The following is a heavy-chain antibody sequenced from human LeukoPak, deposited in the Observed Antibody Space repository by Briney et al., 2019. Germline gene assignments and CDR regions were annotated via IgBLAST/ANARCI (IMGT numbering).Heavy chain of an antibody. V-gene: IGHV4-4*07. CDR3: ARDYGDYYYYMDV. CDR2: IYTSGST. Sequence: NPSETLSLTCTVSGGSISSYYWSWIRQPAGKGLEWIGRIYTSGSTNYNPSLKSRVTMSVDTSKNQFSLKLNSVTPEDTAVYYCARDYGDYYYYMDVWGKGTTVTVSS. D-gene: IGHD4-17*01. CDR1: GGSISSYY. J-gene: IGHJ6*03.